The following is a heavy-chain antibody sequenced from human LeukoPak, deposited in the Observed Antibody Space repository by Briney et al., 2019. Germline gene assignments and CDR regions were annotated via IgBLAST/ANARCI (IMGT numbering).Heavy chain of an antibody. D-gene: IGHD5-18*01. CDR2: VWSDGTNK. Sequence: GGSLRLSCAASGFTFTNYGMHWVRQAPGKGLEWVAVVWSDGTNKYYADSVKGRFTISRDNSKNTVYLQMNSLRAEDTAVYYCAKEADTAIMDYWGQGTLVTVSS. CDR3: AKEADTAIMDY. J-gene: IGHJ4*02. V-gene: IGHV3-33*06. CDR1: GFTFTNYG.